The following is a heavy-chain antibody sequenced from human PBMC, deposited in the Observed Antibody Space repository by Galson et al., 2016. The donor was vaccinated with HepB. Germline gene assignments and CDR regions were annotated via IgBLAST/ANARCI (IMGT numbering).Heavy chain of an antibody. CDR2: INPHGGST. CDR1: GYTFTSYY. Sequence: SVKVSCKASGYTFTSYYIHWVRQAPGQGLEWMGIINPHGGSTNYAQKFQGRVTMTRDTPASTVYMELSSLRSEDTAVYYCARDRDPVWLGYWCFDLWGRGTLVTVS. CDR3: ARDRDPVWLGYWCFDL. D-gene: IGHD6-19*01. V-gene: IGHV1-46*01. J-gene: IGHJ2*01.